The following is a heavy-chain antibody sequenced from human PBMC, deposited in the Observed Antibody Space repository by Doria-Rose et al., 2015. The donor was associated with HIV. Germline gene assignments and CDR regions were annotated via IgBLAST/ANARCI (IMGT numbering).Heavy chain of an antibody. D-gene: IGHD3-10*01. CDR1: GFTFSSHR. CDR3: ATGVTLDY. V-gene: IGHV3-21*01. Sequence: VQLVQSGGGLVRPGGSLRLSCATSGFTFSSHRINRVRQAPGKGLGWVSSISSTSAYINYADSVRGRFTISRDNARNSLYLQMDSLRAEDTAIYYCATGVTLDYWGQGTLVTVSS. J-gene: IGHJ4*02. CDR2: ISSTSAYI.